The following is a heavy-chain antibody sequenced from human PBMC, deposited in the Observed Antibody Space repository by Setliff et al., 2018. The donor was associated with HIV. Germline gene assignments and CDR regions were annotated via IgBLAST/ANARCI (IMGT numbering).Heavy chain of an antibody. D-gene: IGHD2-2*03. V-gene: IGHV3-66*02. J-gene: IGHJ4*02. CDR3: AAMDIVVVPATYAGDY. CDR2: IYSGGDT. CDR1: GFTVSSNY. Sequence: GGSLRLTCAASGFTVSSNYMSWVRQAPGKGLEWVSVIYSGGDTYYADSLKGRFTISRDNSKNTLYLQMNSLRAEDTAVYYCAAMDIVVVPATYAGDYWGQGTLVTV.